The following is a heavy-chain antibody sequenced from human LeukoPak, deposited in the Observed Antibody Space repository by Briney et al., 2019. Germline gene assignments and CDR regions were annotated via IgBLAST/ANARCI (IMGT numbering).Heavy chain of an antibody. CDR1: GFTFSSYW. D-gene: IGHD4-17*01. Sequence: GGSLRLSCAASGFTFSSYWMSWVRQAPGKGLEWVANIKQDGGETYYVDSVKGRFTISRDNAKNSLYLQMNSLRAEDTTVYYCAKDPGVTTVSYFDYWGQGTLVTVSS. V-gene: IGHV3-7*01. CDR2: IKQDGGET. J-gene: IGHJ4*02. CDR3: AKDPGVTTVSYFDY.